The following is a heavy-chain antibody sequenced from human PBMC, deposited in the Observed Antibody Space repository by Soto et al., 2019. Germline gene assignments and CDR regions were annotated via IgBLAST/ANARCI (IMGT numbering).Heavy chain of an antibody. CDR3: AVHLGQNYYTLDV. CDR2: ITASGGST. CDR1: DFTFSNFV. J-gene: IGHJ6*02. V-gene: IGHV3-23*01. Sequence: EVQLLESGGGLTRPGESLRLSCTGSDFTFSNFVMSWVRQVPGKGLEWLSCITASGGSTYYADSVKGRFSVSRDNSKNTLYLQLNSLEAEDTAVYHCAVHLGQNYYTLDVWGRGTTVHVSS.